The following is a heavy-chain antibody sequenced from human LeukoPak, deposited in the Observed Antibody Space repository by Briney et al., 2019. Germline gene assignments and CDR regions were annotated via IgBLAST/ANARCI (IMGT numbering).Heavy chain of an antibody. J-gene: IGHJ5*02. CDR1: GDSMSGY. CDR2: ISTSGGT. V-gene: IGHV4-4*07. CDR3: ARSNSGSYGWFDP. Sequence: SETQSLTCTVSGDSMSGYWGWVRQPAGKGLEWIGRISTSGGTDYNPSLKSRITMSVDTSKNQFSLKLRSMTAADTAVYYCARSNSGSYGWFDPWGQGTLVTVSS. D-gene: IGHD1-26*01.